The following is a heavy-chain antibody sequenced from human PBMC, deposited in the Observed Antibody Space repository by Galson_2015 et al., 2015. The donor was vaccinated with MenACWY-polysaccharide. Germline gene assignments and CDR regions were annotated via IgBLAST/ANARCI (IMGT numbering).Heavy chain of an antibody. CDR2: IYSGGST. CDR1: AFTVSSNH. V-gene: IGHV3-66*01. CDR3: ARLAVDNYFDY. D-gene: IGHD6-19*01. J-gene: IGHJ4*02. Sequence: SPRLSCAASAFTVSSNHMSWVRQAPGKGLAWVSVIYSGGSTYYADSVKGRFTISRDNSKNTLYLQMNSLRAEDTALYYCARLAVDNYFDYWGQGTLVAVSS.